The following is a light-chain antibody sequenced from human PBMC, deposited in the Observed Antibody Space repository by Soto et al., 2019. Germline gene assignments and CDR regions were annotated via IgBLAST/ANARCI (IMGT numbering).Light chain of an antibody. V-gene: IGKV3-11*01. CDR2: DAS. CDR3: QQRGNWSLYT. J-gene: IGKJ2*01. Sequence: EIVLTQSPATLSLLPGGKATLSCRASQSVSSYLAWYQQKPGQAPRLLIYDASNRATGIPDRFSGSGSGTDFTLTISSLEPEDFAVYYCQQRGNWSLYTFGQGTKVDI. CDR1: QSVSSY.